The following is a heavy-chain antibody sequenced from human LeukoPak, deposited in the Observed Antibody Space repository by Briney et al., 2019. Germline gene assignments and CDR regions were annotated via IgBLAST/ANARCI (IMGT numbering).Heavy chain of an antibody. D-gene: IGHD5-18*01. J-gene: IGHJ4*02. CDR2: ISSNGGST. CDR3: ARGWVQLWPVTDY. Sequence: GGSLRLSCAASGFTFSSYAMHWVRQAPGKGLEYVSAISSNGGSTYYANSVKGRFTISGDNSKNTLYLQMGSLRAEDMAVYYCARGWVQLWPVTDYWGQGTLVTVSS. V-gene: IGHV3-64*01. CDR1: GFTFSSYA.